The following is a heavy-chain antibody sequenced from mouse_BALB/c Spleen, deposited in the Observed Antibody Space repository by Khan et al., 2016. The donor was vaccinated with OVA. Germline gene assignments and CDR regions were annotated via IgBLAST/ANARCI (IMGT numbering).Heavy chain of an antibody. CDR2: INTYTGEP. CDR1: GFTFTNYG. D-gene: IGHD2-14*01. Sequence: QIQLVQSGPELKKPGETVQISCKASGFTFTNYGMNWVKQAPGKGLKWMGWINTYTGEPNFADDFKGRFAFSLDTSASTAYLQINSLKNEDTATYFCARVGYNGTLDCWGQGTSVTVSA. J-gene: IGHJ4*01. V-gene: IGHV9-3-1*01. CDR3: ARVGYNGTLDC.